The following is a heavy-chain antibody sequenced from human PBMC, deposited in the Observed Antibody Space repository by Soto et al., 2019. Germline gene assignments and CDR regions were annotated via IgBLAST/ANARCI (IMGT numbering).Heavy chain of an antibody. CDR2: INQDGSQT. CDR1: GFPFSTSW. D-gene: IGHD3-3*01. Sequence: EVQLVQSGGGLVQPGGSLKLSCAASGFPFSTSWMDWVRQAPGKGLEWVANINQDGSQTYYVDSVKGRFTVSGDNVENSVYLEMNSLTVEDTSVYYCSWSLNYWGQGTLVTVSS. CDR3: SWSLNY. J-gene: IGHJ4*02. V-gene: IGHV3-7*01.